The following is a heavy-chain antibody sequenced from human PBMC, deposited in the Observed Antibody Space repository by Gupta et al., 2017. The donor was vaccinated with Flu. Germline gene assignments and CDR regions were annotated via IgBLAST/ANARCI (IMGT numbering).Heavy chain of an antibody. J-gene: IGHJ4*02. CDR3: AGGVDDSAFDF. Sequence: SVSTSNSDWALIRQPPGQGLEWIATIYYSGTAYYNPSLRSRATMSLDTARNQFSLKVRSMTTADTAVYYCAGGVDDSAFDFWGQGPLVTVSS. D-gene: IGHD3-3*01. CDR2: IYYSGTA. V-gene: IGHV4-39*01. CDR1: SVSTSNSD.